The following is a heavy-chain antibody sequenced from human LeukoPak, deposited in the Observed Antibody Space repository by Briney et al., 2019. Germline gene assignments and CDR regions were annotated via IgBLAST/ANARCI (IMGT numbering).Heavy chain of an antibody. J-gene: IGHJ4*02. CDR3: ARKLSPIDAAGIRNDY. CDR2: ISSSSSYI. Sequence: GGSLRLSCAASGYTFSSYSMNWVRQAPGKGLEWVSSISSSSSYIYYADSVKGRFTISRDNAKNSLYLQMNSLRAEDTAVYYCARKLSPIDAAGIRNDYWGQGTLVTVSS. D-gene: IGHD6-13*01. V-gene: IGHV3-21*01. CDR1: GYTFSSYS.